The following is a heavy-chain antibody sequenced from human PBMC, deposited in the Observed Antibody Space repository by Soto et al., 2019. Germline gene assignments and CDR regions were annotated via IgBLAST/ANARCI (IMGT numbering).Heavy chain of an antibody. D-gene: IGHD3-16*01. J-gene: IGHJ2*01. V-gene: IGHV4-59*01. CDR3: ARDARDGGYFDL. Sequence: QVQLQESGPGLVKPSENLSLTCTVSGGSISSYYWNWIRQPPGKGLEWIGFIYDSGSTNNNPSLKSRRTISVDTSKNQFSLKLRSVTAADTAVYFCARDARDGGYFDLWGRGTLVTVSS. CDR2: IYDSGST. CDR1: GGSISSYY.